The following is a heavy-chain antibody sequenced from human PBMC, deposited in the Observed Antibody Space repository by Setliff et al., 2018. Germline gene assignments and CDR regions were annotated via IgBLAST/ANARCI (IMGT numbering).Heavy chain of an antibody. CDR3: ARARYCSGGRCYWTWLDS. Sequence: PSETLSLTCTVSGGPINSDSYYWGFIRQSPGKGPEWFGSIYYSGTAYYNPSLESRVTMFVDTSKNQFSLKLSSVTAADTAVYYCARARYCSGGRCYWTWLDSWAQGTLVTVSS. J-gene: IGHJ5*01. CDR2: IYYSGTA. D-gene: IGHD2-15*01. V-gene: IGHV4-39*01. CDR1: GGPINSDSYY.